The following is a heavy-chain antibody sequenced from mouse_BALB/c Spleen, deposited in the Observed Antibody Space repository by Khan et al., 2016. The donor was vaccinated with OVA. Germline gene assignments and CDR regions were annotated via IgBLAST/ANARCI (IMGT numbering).Heavy chain of an antibody. Sequence: QVQLKESGPGLVAPSQSLSITCTISGFSLTNYGVHWVRQPPGKGLEWLVVIWSDGSTSYNSALRSRLTISKDNSKSQVFLKMNSRQTDDTAVYFCARQPYYHYNIMDYWGQGTSATVSS. V-gene: IGHV2-6-1*01. CDR3: ARQPYYHYNIMDY. CDR1: GFSLTNYG. CDR2: IWSDGST. J-gene: IGHJ4*01. D-gene: IGHD2-10*01.